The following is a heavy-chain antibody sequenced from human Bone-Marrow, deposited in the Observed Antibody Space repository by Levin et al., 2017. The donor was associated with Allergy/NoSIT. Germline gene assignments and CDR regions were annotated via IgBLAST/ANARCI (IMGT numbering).Heavy chain of an antibody. D-gene: IGHD5-18*01. CDR3: ARVVSGGGYTKIDY. Sequence: SQTLSLTCTVSGDSISSNYWSWIRQPPGKGLEWIGYISYSGSTNYYPLFKSRVTISLDTSKNQFSLKLTSVTAADTAIYYCARVVSGGGYTKIDYWGQGTLVTVSS. J-gene: IGHJ4*02. CDR1: GDSISSNY. CDR2: ISYSGST. V-gene: IGHV4-59*01.